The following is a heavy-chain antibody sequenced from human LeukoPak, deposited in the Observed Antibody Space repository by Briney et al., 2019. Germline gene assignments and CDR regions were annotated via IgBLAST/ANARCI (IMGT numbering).Heavy chain of an antibody. Sequence: ASVKVSCKASGYTFTSYGISWVRQAPGQGLEWMGWISAYNGNTNYAQKFQGRVTITADKSTSTAYMELSSLRSEDTAVYYCAIGAPFDAFDIWGQGTMVTVSS. CDR3: AIGAPFDAFDI. CDR2: ISAYNGNT. V-gene: IGHV1-18*01. CDR1: GYTFTSYG. J-gene: IGHJ3*02. D-gene: IGHD3-16*01.